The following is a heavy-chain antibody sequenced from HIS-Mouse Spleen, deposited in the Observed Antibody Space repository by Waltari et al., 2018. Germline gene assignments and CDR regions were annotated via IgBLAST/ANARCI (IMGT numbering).Heavy chain of an antibody. D-gene: IGHD5-18*01. CDR1: GFTFSSYA. V-gene: IGHV3-30*04. Sequence: QVQLVESGGGVVQPGRSLRLSCAASGFTFSSYAMHWVRPAPGKGREGGAGISYDGRNKYYADSVKGRFTISRDNSKNTLYLQMNSLRAEDTAVYYCARGFVDTAMVDYWGQGTLVTVSS. J-gene: IGHJ4*02. CDR3: ARGFVDTAMVDY. CDR2: ISYDGRNK.